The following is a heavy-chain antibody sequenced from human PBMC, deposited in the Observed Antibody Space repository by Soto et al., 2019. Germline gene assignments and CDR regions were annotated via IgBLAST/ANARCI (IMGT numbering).Heavy chain of an antibody. V-gene: IGHV3-7*03. CDR2: ITYDGSEK. J-gene: IGHJ4*02. CDR3: VRDVGPITIFGEALSGYFDS. D-gene: IGHD3-3*02. CDR1: GFAFSSHW. Sequence: EVQLVESGGGLVQPGGSLRLSCAGSGFAFSSHWMSWVRQAPGKGLEWVASITYDGSEKYYVDSVKGRFTVSRDNAEKSVFLHLNTLRPEDTAVYYCVRDVGPITIFGEALSGYFDSWGQGTRVTVSS.